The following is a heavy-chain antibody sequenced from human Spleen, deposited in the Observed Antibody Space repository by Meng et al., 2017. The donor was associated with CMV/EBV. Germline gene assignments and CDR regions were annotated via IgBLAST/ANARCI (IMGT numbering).Heavy chain of an antibody. CDR3: ARGIGVVPAVHFDY. D-gene: IGHD2-2*01. V-gene: IGHV4-31*02. CDR1: RGSISSGGYY. Sequence: SRGSISSGGYYWSWIRQHPGKGLAWIGYIYYSGSTYYNPSLKSRVTISVDTSKNQFSLKLNSVTAADTAVYYCARGIGVVPAVHFDYWGQGTLVTVSS. J-gene: IGHJ4*02. CDR2: IYYSGST.